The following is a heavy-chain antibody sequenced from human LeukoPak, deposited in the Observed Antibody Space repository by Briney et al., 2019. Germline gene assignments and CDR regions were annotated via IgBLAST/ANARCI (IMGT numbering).Heavy chain of an antibody. V-gene: IGHV3-30-3*01. Sequence: GGSLRLSCAASGFTFSSYAMHCVRQAPGKGLEWVAVISYDGSNKYYADFVKGRFTISRDNSKNTLYLQMNSLRAEDTAVYYCARDALRRRIAAAGNIDYWGQGTLVTVSS. D-gene: IGHD6-13*01. J-gene: IGHJ4*02. CDR1: GFTFSSYA. CDR2: ISYDGSNK. CDR3: ARDALRRRIAAAGNIDY.